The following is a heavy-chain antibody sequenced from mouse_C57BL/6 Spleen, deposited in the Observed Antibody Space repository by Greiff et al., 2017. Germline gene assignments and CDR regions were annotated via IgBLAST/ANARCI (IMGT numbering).Heavy chain of an antibody. CDR2: INYDGSST. J-gene: IGHJ2*01. D-gene: IGHD2-1*01. CDR1: GFTFSDYY. V-gene: IGHV5-16*01. CDR3: ARVLYYGNSHFDY. Sequence: EVKLMESEGGLVQPGSSMKLSCTASGFTFSDYYMAWVRQVPEKGLEWVANINYDGSSTYYLDSLKSRFIISRDNAKNILYLQMSSLKSEDTATYYCARVLYYGNSHFDYWGQGTTLTVSS.